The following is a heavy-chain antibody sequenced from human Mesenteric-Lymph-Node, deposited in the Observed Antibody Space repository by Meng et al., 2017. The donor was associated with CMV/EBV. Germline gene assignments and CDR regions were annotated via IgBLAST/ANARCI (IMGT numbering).Heavy chain of an antibody. CDR2: ISSGSSYI. V-gene: IGHV3-21*04. J-gene: IGHJ6*02. CDR1: GFTFSSYS. CDR3: AKALGSAGRYYYYYGMDV. Sequence: GGSLRLSCAASGFTFSSYSMNWVRQAPGKGLEWVSSISSGSSYIYYADSVKGRFTISRDNAKNSLYLQMNSLRAEDTALYYCAKALGSAGRYYYYYGMDVWGQGTTVTVSS. D-gene: IGHD7-27*01.